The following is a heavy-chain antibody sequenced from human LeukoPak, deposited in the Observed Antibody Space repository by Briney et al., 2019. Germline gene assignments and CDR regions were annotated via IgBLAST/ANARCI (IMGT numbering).Heavy chain of an antibody. D-gene: IGHD3-16*01. CDR2: IWYDGSNK. V-gene: IGHV3-30*02. CDR3: AKVRPAVAYDYYFDY. Sequence: GGSLRLSWAASGFTFSSYGMHWVRQAPGKGLEWVAVIWYDGSNKYYADSVKGRFTISRDNSKNTLYLQMNSLRAEDTAVYYCAKVRPAVAYDYYFDYWGQGTLVTVSS. CDR1: GFTFSSYG. J-gene: IGHJ4*02.